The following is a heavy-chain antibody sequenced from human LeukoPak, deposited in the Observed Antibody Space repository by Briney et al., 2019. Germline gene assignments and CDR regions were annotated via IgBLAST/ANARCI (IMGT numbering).Heavy chain of an antibody. Sequence: GGSLRLSCAASGFTFSSYGMHWVRQAPGKGLEWVAVIWYDGSNKYYADSVKGRFTISRDNSKNTLYLQMNSLRAEDTAVYYCARDGLYCGSTSCYEYYYYYYYMDVWGKGTTVTVSS. CDR3: ARDGLYCGSTSCYEYYYYYYYMDV. CDR1: GFTFSSYG. CDR2: IWYDGSNK. V-gene: IGHV3-33*08. J-gene: IGHJ6*03. D-gene: IGHD2-2*01.